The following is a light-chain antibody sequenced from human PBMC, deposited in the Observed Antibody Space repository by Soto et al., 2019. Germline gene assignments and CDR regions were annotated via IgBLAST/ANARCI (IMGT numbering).Light chain of an antibody. J-gene: IGKJ3*01. Sequence: EVVLTQSPATLSVSPGERATLSCRASQTVGTNLAWYQQRPGQAPRLLIYGASTRATGIPARFSGSGSGSEFPLTFSSLQSDDFAVYYCQQYNKWPLFTFGPGTRVDNK. V-gene: IGKV3-15*01. CDR3: QQYNKWPLFT. CDR2: GAS. CDR1: QTVGTN.